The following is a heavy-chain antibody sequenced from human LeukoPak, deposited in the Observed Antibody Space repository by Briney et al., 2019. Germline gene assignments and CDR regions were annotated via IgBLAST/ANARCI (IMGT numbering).Heavy chain of an antibody. CDR1: GLTFSDYS. Sequence: GGSLRLSCAASGLTFSDYSMTWVRQAPGKGLFWVSCISAGGGSTYYADSVKGRFTISRDNSRNTLYLQMNSLRAEDTAVYYCAKDAAGPEYWGQGTLVTVSS. CDR3: AKDAAGPEY. V-gene: IGHV3-23*01. D-gene: IGHD6-13*01. J-gene: IGHJ4*02. CDR2: ISAGGGST.